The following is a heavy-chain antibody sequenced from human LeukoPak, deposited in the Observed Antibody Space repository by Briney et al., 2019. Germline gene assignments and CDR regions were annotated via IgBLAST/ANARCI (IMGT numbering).Heavy chain of an antibody. Sequence: ASVKVSCKASGYTFTSYGISWMRQAPGQGLEWMRWISAYNGDTNYAQKFQGRVTMTTDTSTTTAYMELRSLRSDDTALYYCARASQRLGDSDYWGQGTLVTVSS. CDR1: GYTFTSYG. V-gene: IGHV1-18*01. D-gene: IGHD6-25*01. CDR2: ISAYNGDT. CDR3: ARASQRLGDSDY. J-gene: IGHJ4*02.